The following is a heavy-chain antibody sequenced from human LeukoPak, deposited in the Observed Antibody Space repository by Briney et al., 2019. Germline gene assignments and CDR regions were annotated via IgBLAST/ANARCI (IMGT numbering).Heavy chain of an antibody. CDR1: GYSFTGYY. D-gene: IGHD3-16*01. J-gene: IGHJ5*02. V-gene: IGHV1-2*02. CDR3: ARDGGGDGSFDP. Sequence: ASVKVSCKASGYSFTGYYLHWVRQAPGQGLEWMGWINPNSGGTNYAQKFQGRVTMTRDTSISTAYMELSRLRSDDTAVYYCARDGGGDGSFDPWGQGTLVTVSS. CDR2: INPNSGGT.